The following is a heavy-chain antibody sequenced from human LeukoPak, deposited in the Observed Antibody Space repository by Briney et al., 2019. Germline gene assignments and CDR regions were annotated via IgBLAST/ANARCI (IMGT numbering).Heavy chain of an antibody. Sequence: PGGPLRLSCAVSGFTFSTYGVYWVRQAPGKGLEWVSSNSGGSSCYADSVKGRFIISRDNSRNTLYLQMNSLRAEDTAVYYCAKDLGSSGWYIDHWGQGTLVTVSS. CDR2: NSGGSS. V-gene: IGHV3-23*01. D-gene: IGHD6-19*01. CDR1: GFTFSTYG. CDR3: AKDLGSSGWYIDH. J-gene: IGHJ4*02.